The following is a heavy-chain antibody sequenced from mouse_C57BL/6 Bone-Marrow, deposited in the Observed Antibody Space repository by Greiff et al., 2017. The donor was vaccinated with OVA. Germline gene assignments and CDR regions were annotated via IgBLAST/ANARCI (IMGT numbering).Heavy chain of an antibody. J-gene: IGHJ3*01. V-gene: IGHV1-82*01. CDR1: GYAFSSSW. D-gene: IGHD2-4*01. CDR3: AREGNYDYFFAY. CDR2: IYPGDGDT. Sequence: VKLMESGPELVKPGASVKISCKASGYAFSSSWMNWVKQRPGKGLEWIGRIYPGDGDTNYNGKFKGKATLTADKSSSTAYMQLSSLTSEDSAVYFCAREGNYDYFFAYWGQGTLVTVSA.